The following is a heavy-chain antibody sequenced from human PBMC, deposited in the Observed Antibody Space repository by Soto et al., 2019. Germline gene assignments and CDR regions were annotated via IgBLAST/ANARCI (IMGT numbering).Heavy chain of an antibody. J-gene: IGHJ6*02. CDR1: GYTFTSYG. V-gene: IGHV1-18*04. D-gene: IGHD4-17*01. CDR2: ISAYNGNT. CDR3: AKTTVTTPYYYYGMDV. Sequence: ASVKVSCKASGYTFTSYGISWVRQAPGQGLEWMGWISAYNGNTNYAQKLQGRVTMTTDTSTSTAYMELRSLRSDDTAVYYCAKTTVTTPYYYYGMDVWGQGTTVTVSS.